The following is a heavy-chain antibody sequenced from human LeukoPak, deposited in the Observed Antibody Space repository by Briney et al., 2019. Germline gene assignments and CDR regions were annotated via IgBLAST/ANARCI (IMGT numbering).Heavy chain of an antibody. CDR2: TNPNSGGT. J-gene: IGHJ4*02. V-gene: IGHV1-2*06. CDR1: GYTFTSYY. Sequence: ASVKVSCKASGYTFTSYYMHWVRQAPGQGLEWMGRTNPNSGGTNYAQKFQGRVTMTRDTSISTAYMELSRLRSDDTAVYYCARGSRYYYGSGSYLWGQGTLVTVSS. D-gene: IGHD3-10*01. CDR3: ARGSRYYYGSGSYL.